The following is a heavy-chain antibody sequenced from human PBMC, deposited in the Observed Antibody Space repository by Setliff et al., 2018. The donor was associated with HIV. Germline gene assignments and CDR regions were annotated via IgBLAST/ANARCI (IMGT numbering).Heavy chain of an antibody. CDR3: ARDPRIAVARDYYYYYMDV. J-gene: IGHJ6*03. D-gene: IGHD6-19*01. Sequence: GASVKVSCKASEGTFSSYAISWVRQAPGQGLEWMGGIIPIFGTADYAQKFQGRVTITADESTSTAYMELSSLRSEDTAVYYCARDPRIAVARDYYYYYMDVWGKGTTVTVSS. V-gene: IGHV1-69*13. CDR2: IIPIFGTA. CDR1: EGTFSSYA.